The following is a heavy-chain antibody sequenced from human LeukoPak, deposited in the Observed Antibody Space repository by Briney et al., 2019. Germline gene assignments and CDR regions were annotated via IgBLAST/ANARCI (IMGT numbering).Heavy chain of an antibody. Sequence: QPGRSLRLSCAASGFTFSSYAMHWVRQAPGKGLEWVAVISYDGSNKYYADSVKGRFTISRDNSKNTLCLQMNSLRAEDTAVYYCARVEVGAVDYWGQGTLVTVSS. D-gene: IGHD1-26*01. CDR2: ISYDGSNK. V-gene: IGHV3-30-3*01. CDR3: ARVEVGAVDY. CDR1: GFTFSSYA. J-gene: IGHJ4*02.